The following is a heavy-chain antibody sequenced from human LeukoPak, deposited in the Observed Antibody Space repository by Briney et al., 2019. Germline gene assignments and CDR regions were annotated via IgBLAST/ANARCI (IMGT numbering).Heavy chain of an antibody. CDR2: INAYDNT. CDR1: GYTFSTYA. Sequence: ASVKVSCKASGYTFSTYAIHWVRQAPGQRLEWMGWINAYDNTKYSQKFQGRVTFTRDTSASTAYMELSSLRSEDTAVYYCARVPSGDCFDYWGRGTLVTVSA. D-gene: IGHD4-17*01. V-gene: IGHV1-3*01. CDR3: ARVPSGDCFDY. J-gene: IGHJ4*02.